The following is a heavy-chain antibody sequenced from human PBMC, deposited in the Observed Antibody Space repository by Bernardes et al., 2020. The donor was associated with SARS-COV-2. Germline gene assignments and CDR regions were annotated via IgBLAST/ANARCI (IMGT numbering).Heavy chain of an antibody. CDR1: GYTLTELS. CDR3: ATAPPVLHPHWFDP. Sequence: ASVKVSCKVSGYTLTELSMHWARQAPGKGLEWMGGFDPEDGETIYAQKFQGRVTMTEDTSTDTAYMELSSLRSEDTAVYYCATAPPVLHPHWFDPWGQGTLVTVSS. D-gene: IGHD1-1*01. V-gene: IGHV1-24*01. CDR2: FDPEDGET. J-gene: IGHJ5*02.